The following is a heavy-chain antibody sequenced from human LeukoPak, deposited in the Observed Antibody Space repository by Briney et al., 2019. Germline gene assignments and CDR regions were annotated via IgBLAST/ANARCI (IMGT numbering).Heavy chain of an antibody. D-gene: IGHD3-3*01. Sequence: GGSLRLSCAASGFPVSSNYMSWVRQAPGKGLECVSVIYTGGNTYYADSVKGRFIISRDTSKNTLYLQMNSLRAEDTAVYYCARGGVVTRFFDFWGQGALVTVSS. CDR1: GFPVSSNY. CDR3: ARGGVVTRFFDF. CDR2: IYTGGNT. J-gene: IGHJ4*02. V-gene: IGHV3-53*01.